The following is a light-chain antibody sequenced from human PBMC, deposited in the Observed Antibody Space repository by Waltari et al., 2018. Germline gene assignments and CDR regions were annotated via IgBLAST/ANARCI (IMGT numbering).Light chain of an antibody. J-gene: IGLJ2*01. CDR2: VNSDGSH. Sequence: QVLLTQSPSASASLGASVKLTCTLSSGHSSYAIAWPQQQPETGPRYLVKVNSDGSHSKGDVIPDRFSGSSSGTERYLTISRLQSDDEADYYCQTWDTGTVVFGGGTKLTVL. V-gene: IGLV4-69*02. CDR1: SGHSSYA. CDR3: QTWDTGTVV.